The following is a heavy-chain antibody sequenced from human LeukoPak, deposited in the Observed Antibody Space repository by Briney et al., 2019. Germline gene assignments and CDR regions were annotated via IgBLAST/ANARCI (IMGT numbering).Heavy chain of an antibody. CDR1: GGSISSYY. Sequence: SETLSLTCTVSGGSISSYYWSWIRQPPGKGLEWIGYIYYSGSTNYNPSLKSRVTISVDTSKNQFSLKLSSVTAADTAVYYCVRGAGIYYYYGMDVWGQGTTVTVSS. J-gene: IGHJ6*02. CDR2: IYYSGST. V-gene: IGHV4-59*01. CDR3: VRGAGIYYYYGMDV.